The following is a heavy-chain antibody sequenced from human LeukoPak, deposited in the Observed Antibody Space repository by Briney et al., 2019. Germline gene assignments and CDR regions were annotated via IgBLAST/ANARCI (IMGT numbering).Heavy chain of an antibody. V-gene: IGHV1-24*01. CDR2: FDPEDGET. Sequence: ASVKVSCKVSGYTLTELSMHWVRQAPGKGLEWMGGFDPEDGETIYAQKFQGRVTMTEDTSTDTAYMELSSLRSEDTAVYYCARGGEIRDGYNSGIYYYYGMDVWGQGTTVTVSS. CDR1: GYTLTELS. CDR3: ARGGEIRDGYNSGIYYYYGMDV. D-gene: IGHD5-24*01. J-gene: IGHJ6*02.